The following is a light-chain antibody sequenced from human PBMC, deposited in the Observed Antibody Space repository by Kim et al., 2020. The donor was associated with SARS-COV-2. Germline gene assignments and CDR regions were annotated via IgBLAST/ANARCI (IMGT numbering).Light chain of an antibody. CDR1: QSVSSD. Sequence: EIVMTQSPATLSVSPGERATLSYRASQSVSSDLAWYQQKPGQAPRLLIYGASTRATGIPARFSGSGSGTEFTLTISSLQSEDFAVYYCQQYKNWPPITFGQGTRLEIK. V-gene: IGKV3-15*01. CDR3: QQYKNWPPIT. J-gene: IGKJ5*01. CDR2: GAS.